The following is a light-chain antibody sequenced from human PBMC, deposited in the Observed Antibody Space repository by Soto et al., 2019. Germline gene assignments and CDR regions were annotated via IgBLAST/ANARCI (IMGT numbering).Light chain of an antibody. V-gene: IGKV3-20*01. CDR3: QQYGSSLPIT. CDR2: GAS. J-gene: IGKJ5*01. CDR1: QSVSNNY. Sequence: EIVLTQSPGTLSLSPGERATLSCRASQSVSNNYLAWYQQRPGQAPRLFIYGASNRATGIPDRFSGSGSGTDFALTISRLEPEDFAVYYCQQYGSSLPITFGQGTRLEIK.